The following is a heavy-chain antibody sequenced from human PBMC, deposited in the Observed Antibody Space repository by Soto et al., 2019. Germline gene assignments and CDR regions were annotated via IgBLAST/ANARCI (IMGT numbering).Heavy chain of an antibody. CDR3: ARHGVAALQCDY. J-gene: IGHJ4*02. CDR1: GGSISSSSYY. V-gene: IGHV4-39*01. Sequence: QLQLQESGPGLVKPSETLSLTCAVSGGSISSSSYYWGWIRQPPGKGLEWIGSIYVSGRTYYNPSLKSRVTISVDTSKNQFSLRLSSVTAADAAVYFCARHGVAALQCDYWCQGTAVTVSS. CDR2: IYVSGRT. D-gene: IGHD6-25*01.